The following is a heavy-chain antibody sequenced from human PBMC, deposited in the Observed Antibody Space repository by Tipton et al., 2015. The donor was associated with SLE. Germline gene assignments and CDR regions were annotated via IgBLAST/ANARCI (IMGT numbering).Heavy chain of an antibody. V-gene: IGHV4-59*11. CDR2: IYYSGST. J-gene: IGHJ3*02. Sequence: TLSLTCTVSGGSISSHYWSWIRQPPGKGLEWIGYIYYSGSTNYNPSLKSRVTISVDTSKNQFSLKLSSVTAADTAVYYCAKLRGTLSHSSGWYRDAFDIWGQGTMVTVSS. CDR3: AKLRGTLSHSSGWYRDAFDI. D-gene: IGHD6-19*01. CDR1: GGSISSHY.